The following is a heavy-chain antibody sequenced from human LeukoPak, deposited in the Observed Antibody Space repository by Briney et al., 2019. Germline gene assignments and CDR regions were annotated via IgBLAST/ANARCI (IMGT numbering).Heavy chain of an antibody. CDR1: GYSFATYW. CDR3: ARPPSRGYSSSFEY. D-gene: IGHD2-2*03. J-gene: IGHJ4*02. CDR2: IYPDESNI. V-gene: IGHV5-51*01. Sequence: GESLKISCKGSGYSFATYWIAWVRQMPGKGLEWMGIIYPDESNIRYSPSFQGQVAISADKSISTAYLQWSSLKASDTAIYYCARPPSRGYSSSFEYWGQGTLVTVSS.